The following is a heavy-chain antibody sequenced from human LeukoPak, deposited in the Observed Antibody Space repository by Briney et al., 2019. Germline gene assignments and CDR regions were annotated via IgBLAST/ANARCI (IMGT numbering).Heavy chain of an antibody. D-gene: IGHD2-21*02. CDR2: VSWNGSRT. V-gene: IGHV3-35*01. J-gene: IGHJ6*02. Sequence: PGGSLRLSCAASGFTFSNSDMNWVHQAPGKGREGVSGVSWNGSRTHYADSVKGRFIISRDNSRNTLYLQTNSLRAEDTAVYYCRRPCGGDRDYYYYGMDVWGQGTTVTVSS. CDR3: RRPCGGDRDYYYYGMDV. CDR1: GFTFSNSD.